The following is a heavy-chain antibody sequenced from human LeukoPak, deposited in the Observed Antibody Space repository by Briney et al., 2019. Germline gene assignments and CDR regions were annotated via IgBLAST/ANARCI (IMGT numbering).Heavy chain of an antibody. V-gene: IGHV4-34*01. Sequence: PSETLSLTCAVFGGSFSGYYWSWIRQSPEKGLEWIGEMSHTGATNYNPSLKSRVTVSVDTSKKQFSLNLRSVTAADTAVYYCARGLHYNILTGGMDVWGQGTTVIVSS. J-gene: IGHJ6*02. D-gene: IGHD3-9*01. CDR1: GGSFSGYY. CDR3: ARGLHYNILTGGMDV. CDR2: MSHTGAT.